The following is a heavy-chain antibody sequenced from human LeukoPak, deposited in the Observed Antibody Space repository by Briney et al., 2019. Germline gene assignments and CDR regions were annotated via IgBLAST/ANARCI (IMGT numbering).Heavy chain of an antibody. Sequence: SEPLSLTCTVSGGSISSYYWSWLRQPPGKGLEWIGYIYYSGSTNYNPSLKSPVTISVDTSKNQFSLKLSSVTAADTAVYYCARVGVDTNWFDPWGQGTLVTVSS. CDR1: GGSISSYY. V-gene: IGHV4-59*01. J-gene: IGHJ5*02. CDR2: IYYSGST. D-gene: IGHD5-18*01. CDR3: ARVGVDTNWFDP.